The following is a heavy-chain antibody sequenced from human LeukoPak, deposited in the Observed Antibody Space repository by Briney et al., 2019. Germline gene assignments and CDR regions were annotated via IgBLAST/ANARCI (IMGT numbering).Heavy chain of an antibody. CDR2: ISSSSSTI. CDR3: ARGDIVVVPAAIFHYMDV. V-gene: IGHV3-48*04. CDR1: GFTFSSYS. Sequence: GGSLRLSCAASGFTFSSYSMTWVRQAPGKGLEWVSYISSSSSTIYYADSVKGRFTISRDNAKNSLYLQMNSLRAEDTAVYYCARGDIVVVPAAIFHYMDVWGKGTTVTVSS. D-gene: IGHD2-2*01. J-gene: IGHJ6*03.